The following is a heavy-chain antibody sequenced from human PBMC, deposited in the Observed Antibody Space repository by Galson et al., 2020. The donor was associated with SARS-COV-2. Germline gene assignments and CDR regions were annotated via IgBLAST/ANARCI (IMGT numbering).Heavy chain of an antibody. V-gene: IGHV3-30*03. CDR3: ATERDILTGYYNVEGIDY. CDR1: GFTFSSYG. CDR2: ISYDGSNK. D-gene: IGHD3-9*01. J-gene: IGHJ4*02. Sequence: VGSLRLSCAASGFTFSSYGMHWVRQAPGKGLEWVAVISYDGSNKYYADSVKGRFTISRDNSKNTLYLQMNSLRAEDTAVYYCATERDILTGYYNVEGIDYWGQGTLVTVSS.